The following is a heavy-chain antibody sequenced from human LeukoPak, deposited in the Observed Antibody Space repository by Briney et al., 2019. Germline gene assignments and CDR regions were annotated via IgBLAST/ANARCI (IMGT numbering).Heavy chain of an antibody. D-gene: IGHD3-22*01. CDR3: ARGAHVRMYDSNHNCFDP. CDR1: GYTFTSYY. CDR2: INPSGGRT. Sequence: RWASVKVSCKASGYTFTSYYIHWMRQAHGHGLDWMGIINPSGGRTNYAHKFQGRVTMTRDMSTSTVYMELSSLRSEDTAVYYCARGAHVRMYDSNHNCFDPWGQGTLVTVSS. J-gene: IGHJ5*02. V-gene: IGHV1-46*01.